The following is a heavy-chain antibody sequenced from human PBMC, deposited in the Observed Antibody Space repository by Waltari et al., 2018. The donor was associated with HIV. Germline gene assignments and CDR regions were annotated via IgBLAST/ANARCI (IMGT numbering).Heavy chain of an antibody. CDR1: GGSISSSSYY. D-gene: IGHD3-22*01. Sequence: QLQLQESGPGLVKPSETLSLTCTVSGGSISSSSYYWGWIRQPPGKGLEWIGSIYYSGSTFDNPSLKSRVTISVDTSKNQFSLKLGSVTAADTAVYYCARGARYYYDSSGYFDYWGQGTLVTVSS. CDR3: ARGARYYYDSSGYFDY. CDR2: IYYSGST. J-gene: IGHJ4*02. V-gene: IGHV4-39*07.